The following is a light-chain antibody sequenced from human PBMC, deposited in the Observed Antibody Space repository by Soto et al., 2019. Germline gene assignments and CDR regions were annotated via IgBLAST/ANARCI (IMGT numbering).Light chain of an antibody. CDR1: TSDIGAYNY. CDR3: SSYTTTNAVVL. J-gene: IGLJ3*02. Sequence: QSALTQPASVSGSPGQSITFSCTGTTSDIGAYNYVSWYQHHPGKAPKLLIYDVTARPSGVSDRFSGSKSGTTASLTISGLQAEDEADYFCSSYTTTNAVVLFGGGTKLTVL. V-gene: IGLV2-14*03. CDR2: DVT.